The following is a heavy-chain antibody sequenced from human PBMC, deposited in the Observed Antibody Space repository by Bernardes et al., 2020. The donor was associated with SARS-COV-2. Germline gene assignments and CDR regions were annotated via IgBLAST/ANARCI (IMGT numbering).Heavy chain of an antibody. V-gene: IGHV3-30-3*01. CDR1: GFTFNTYT. J-gene: IGHJ4*02. D-gene: IGHD3-10*01. CDR3: ARGGYGSGSSIDY. Sequence: GGSLRLSCAASGFTFNTYTMNWVRQAPGKGLEWVAVISYDGSNKYYADSVKGRFTISRDNSKNTLYLQMNTLKTEDTAVFYCARGGYGSGSSIDYWGQGTLVTVSS. CDR2: ISYDGSNK.